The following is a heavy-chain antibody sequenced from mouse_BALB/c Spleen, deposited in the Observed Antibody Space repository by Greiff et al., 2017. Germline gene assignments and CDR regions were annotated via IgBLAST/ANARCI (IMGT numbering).Heavy chain of an antibody. Sequence: EVQLQQSGPELVKPGASVKMSCKASGYTFTSYVMHWVKQKPGQGLEWIGYINPYNDGTKYNEKFKGKATLTSDKSSSTAYMELSSLTSEDSAVYYCARGNWDDAMDYWGQGTSVTVSS. J-gene: IGHJ4*01. CDR3: ARGNWDDAMDY. CDR1: GYTFTSYV. D-gene: IGHD4-1*01. CDR2: INPYNDGT. V-gene: IGHV1-14*01.